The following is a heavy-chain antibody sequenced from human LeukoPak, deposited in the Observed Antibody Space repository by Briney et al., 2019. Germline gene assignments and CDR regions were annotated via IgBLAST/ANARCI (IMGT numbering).Heavy chain of an antibody. D-gene: IGHD6-6*01. CDR3: AKGSGGSRPYYFDY. CDR2: ITGSGGST. V-gene: IGHV3-23*01. CDR1: GFTFSNYA. Sequence: PGGSLRLSCAASGFTFSNYAMSWVRQAPGKGLAWVSPITGSGGSTYYADSVKGRFTTSRDNSKNTLYLQMSSLRVEETAVYYCAKGSGGSRPYYFDYWGQGTLVTVSS. J-gene: IGHJ4*02.